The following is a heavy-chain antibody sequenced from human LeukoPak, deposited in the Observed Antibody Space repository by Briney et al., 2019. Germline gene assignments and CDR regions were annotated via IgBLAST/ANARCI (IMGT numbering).Heavy chain of an antibody. CDR1: GFTFSSYS. V-gene: IGHV3-23*01. Sequence: GGSLRLSCAASGFTFSSYSMNWVRQAPGKGLEWVSAISGSGGSTYYADSVKGRFTISRDNSKNTLYLQMNSLRAEDTAVYYCAKAPYYYDSSGYYWDEYFQHWGQGTLVTVSS. CDR2: ISGSGGST. D-gene: IGHD3-22*01. J-gene: IGHJ1*01. CDR3: AKAPYYYDSSGYYWDEYFQH.